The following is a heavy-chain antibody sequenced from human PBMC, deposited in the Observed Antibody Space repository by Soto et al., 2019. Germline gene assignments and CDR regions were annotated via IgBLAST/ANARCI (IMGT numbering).Heavy chain of an antibody. Sequence: SQTMSLTCTVSGGYIGNHYWSWIRHHQGKKLEWIGYIYYSGSTNYNPSLNSRVTISVATSKNQCSLRLYTVTSPDTAMYSCGRRPWAVYGGIFIPWGKGTQFTVSS. CDR2: IYYSGST. CDR3: GRRPWAVYGGIFIP. J-gene: IGHJ5*02. CDR1: GGYIGNHY. D-gene: IGHD2-15*01. V-gene: IGHV4-59*11.